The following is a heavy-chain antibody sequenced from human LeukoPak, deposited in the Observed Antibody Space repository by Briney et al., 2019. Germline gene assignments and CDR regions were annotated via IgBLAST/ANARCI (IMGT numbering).Heavy chain of an antibody. J-gene: IGHJ5*02. Sequence: GGSLRLSCAASGFTVSSNYMSWVRQAPGKGLEWVSVIYSGGSTYYADSVKGRFTISRDNSKNTLYLQMNSLRAEDTAVYYCARTSSSWYGSNNWFDPWGQGTLVTVSS. V-gene: IGHV3-66*01. CDR3: ARTSSSWYGSNNWFDP. CDR2: IYSGGST. D-gene: IGHD6-13*01. CDR1: GFTVSSNY.